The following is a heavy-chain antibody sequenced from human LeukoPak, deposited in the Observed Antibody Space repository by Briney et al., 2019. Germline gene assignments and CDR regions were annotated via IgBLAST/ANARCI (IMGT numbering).Heavy chain of an antibody. J-gene: IGHJ5*02. CDR1: GGSISGYY. CDR2: IYSAGYT. V-gene: IGHV4-4*07. D-gene: IGHD5-24*01. CDR3: ARDGNYGTRDEWWFDP. Sequence: SETLSPTCTVSGGSISGYYWSWIRQPAGEGLEWIGRIYSAGYTNFNPSLKSRVTVSVDTSRNQFFLMLTSVTAADTAVYYCARDGNYGTRDEWWFDPWGRGTLVTVSS.